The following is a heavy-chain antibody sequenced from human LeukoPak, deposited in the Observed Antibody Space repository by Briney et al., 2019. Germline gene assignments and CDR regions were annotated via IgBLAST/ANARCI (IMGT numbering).Heavy chain of an antibody. Sequence: GASVKVSCKASGYTFTGYYMHWVRQAPGQGLEWMGIINPSGGSTSYAQKFQGRVTMTRDTSTSTVYMELSSLRSEDTAVYYCARGWVDTAMVLVDDAFDIWGRGTMVTVSS. D-gene: IGHD5-18*01. J-gene: IGHJ3*02. CDR2: INPSGGST. V-gene: IGHV1-46*01. CDR1: GYTFTGYY. CDR3: ARGWVDTAMVLVDDAFDI.